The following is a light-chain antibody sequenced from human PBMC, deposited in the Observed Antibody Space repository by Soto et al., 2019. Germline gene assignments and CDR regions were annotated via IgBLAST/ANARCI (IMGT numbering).Light chain of an antibody. J-gene: IGLJ2*01. CDR2: EVS. CDR3: SSYGGSNNLL. CDR1: SSDIGAYNF. V-gene: IGLV2-8*01. Sequence: QSVLTQPPSASGSPGQSVAISCTRSSSDIGAYNFVSWYRQHPGKAPKLLIFEVSQRPSGVPDRFSGSKSGNTASLIVSGLQAEDEADYYCSSYGGSNNLLFGGGTKLTVL.